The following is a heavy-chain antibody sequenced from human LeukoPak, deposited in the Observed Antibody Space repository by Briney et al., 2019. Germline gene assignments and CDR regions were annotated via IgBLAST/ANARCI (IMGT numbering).Heavy chain of an antibody. J-gene: IGHJ4*02. CDR3: AKVPLIAAPKHFDY. CDR2: ISGSGATT. V-gene: IGHV3-23*01. D-gene: IGHD6-13*01. Sequence: GGSLRLSCAASGFTFGTYAMTWVRQAPGKGLEWVSAISGSGATTFYADSVKGRFTISRDNSKNTLYLQMNRLRAEDTAVYYCAKVPLIAAPKHFDYWGQGTLVTVSS. CDR1: GFTFGTYA.